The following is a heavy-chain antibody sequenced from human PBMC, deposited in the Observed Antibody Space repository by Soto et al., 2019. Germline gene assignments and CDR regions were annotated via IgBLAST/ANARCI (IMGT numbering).Heavy chain of an antibody. V-gene: IGHV1-8*01. CDR3: ARGTTVETGNY. J-gene: IGHJ4*02. CDR2: MNPNSGNT. CDR1: GYTFTSYD. Sequence: QVQLVQSGAEVKKPGASVKVSCKASGYTFTSYDINWVRQATGQGLEYLGWMNPNSGNTAYVQKFQGRVTMTTDTSTSTAYMELRSLRSDDTAVYYCARGTTVETGNYWGQGTLVTVSS. D-gene: IGHD4-17*01.